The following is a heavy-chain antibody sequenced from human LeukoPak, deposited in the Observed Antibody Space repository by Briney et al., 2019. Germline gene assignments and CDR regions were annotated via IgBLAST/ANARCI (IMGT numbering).Heavy chain of an antibody. D-gene: IGHD6-19*01. CDR3: AKRAVAGTAGYYFDY. CDR2: ISGGGSTT. CDR1: GFIFSSYA. Sequence: GGSLRLSCAASGFIFSSYAMNWVRQAPGKGLEWVAVISGGGSTTIYADSVKGRFTISRDNSKNTLYLQMNSLRAEDTAVYYCAKRAVAGTAGYYFDYWGQGTLVTVSS. V-gene: IGHV3-23*01. J-gene: IGHJ4*02.